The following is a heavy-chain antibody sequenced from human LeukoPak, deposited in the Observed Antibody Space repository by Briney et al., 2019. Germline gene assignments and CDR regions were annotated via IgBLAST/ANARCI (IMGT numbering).Heavy chain of an antibody. CDR2: IYYSGST. D-gene: IGHD5-18*01. V-gene: IGHV4-39*07. Sequence: SETLSLTCTVSGASVSSGSYYWGWIRQPPGKGLEWIGSIYYSGSTYYNPSLKSRVTISVDTSKNQFSLKLSSVTAADTAVYYCARDWGRGAMVRVNFDYWGQGTLVTVSS. J-gene: IGHJ4*02. CDR1: GASVSSGSYY. CDR3: ARDWGRGAMVRVNFDY.